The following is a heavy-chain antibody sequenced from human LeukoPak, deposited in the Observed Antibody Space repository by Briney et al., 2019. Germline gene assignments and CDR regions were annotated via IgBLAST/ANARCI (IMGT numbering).Heavy chain of an antibody. Sequence: GASVKVSCKASGYTFTRYGISWVRQAPGQGLEWMGWISAYNGNTNYAQKLQGRVTMTTETSTSTAYMELRSLRSDDTAVYYCARDSRAKQDIVVVPAADNWFDPWGQGTLVTVSS. CDR1: GYTFTRYG. CDR2: ISAYNGNT. D-gene: IGHD2-2*01. J-gene: IGHJ5*02. CDR3: ARDSRAKQDIVVVPAADNWFDP. V-gene: IGHV1-18*01.